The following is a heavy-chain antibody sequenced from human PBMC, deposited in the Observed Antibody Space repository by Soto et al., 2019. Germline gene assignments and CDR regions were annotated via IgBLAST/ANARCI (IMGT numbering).Heavy chain of an antibody. Sequence: EVQLVDSGGGLVQPRGSLRLSGAASGFIFSNYVMSWVRQAPGKGLEWVSSISDSGGTSYYADSVKGRFTISRDNSKNTLYLQMNSLRAEDTAIYYCAKRPRALLTFDYWGQGTLVTVSS. CDR2: ISDSGGTS. CDR3: AKRPRALLTFDY. D-gene: IGHD1-26*01. V-gene: IGHV3-23*04. J-gene: IGHJ4*02. CDR1: GFIFSNYV.